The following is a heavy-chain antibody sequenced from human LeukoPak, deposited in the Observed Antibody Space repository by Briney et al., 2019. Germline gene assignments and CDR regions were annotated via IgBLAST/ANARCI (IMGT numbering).Heavy chain of an antibody. CDR3: ARGTIFGPYYYYGMDV. Sequence: PGGSLRLSCAASGFTVSSNYMSWVRQAPGKGLEWVSVIYSGGSTYYADSVKGRFTISRDNSKNTLYLQMNSLRAEDTAVYYCARGTIFGPYYYYGMDVWGQGTTVTVSS. CDR2: IYSGGST. V-gene: IGHV3-66*01. CDR1: GFTVSSNY. J-gene: IGHJ6*02. D-gene: IGHD3-3*01.